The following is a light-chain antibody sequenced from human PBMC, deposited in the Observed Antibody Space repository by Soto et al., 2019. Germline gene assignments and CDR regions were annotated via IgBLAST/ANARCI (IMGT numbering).Light chain of an antibody. V-gene: IGKV3-11*01. CDR2: DAS. J-gene: IGKJ2*01. CDR1: QSVSSY. CDR3: QQRSNCPST. Sequence: EIVLTQSPATLSLSPGERATLSCRASQSVSSYIAWYQQKPGQAPRLLIHDASNRATGIPARFSGSGSGTDVTRTISSLEPEEFAVYYCQQRSNCPSTFGHGTKLEIK.